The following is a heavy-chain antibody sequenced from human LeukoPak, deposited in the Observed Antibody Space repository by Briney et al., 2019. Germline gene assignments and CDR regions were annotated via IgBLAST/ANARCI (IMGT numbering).Heavy chain of an antibody. D-gene: IGHD2-15*01. V-gene: IGHV3-23*01. CDR2: ISGSGGNT. J-gene: IGHJ4*02. Sequence: GGSLRLSCAASGFTFTSYAMSWVRQAPGKGLEWVSTISGSGGNTYHADSVKGRFTISRDNSKNTLYLQMNSLRVEDTAVYYCARGGSPRGFLGYWGQGTLVTVSS. CDR1: GFTFTSYA. CDR3: ARGGSPRGFLGY.